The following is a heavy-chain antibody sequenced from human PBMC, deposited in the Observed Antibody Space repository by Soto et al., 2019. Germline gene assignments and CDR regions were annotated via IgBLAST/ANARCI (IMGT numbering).Heavy chain of an antibody. CDR1: GGSISSSSYY. D-gene: IGHD3-10*01. V-gene: IGHV4-39*01. J-gene: IGHJ4*02. Sequence: SETLSLTCTVSGGSISSSSYYWGWIRQPPGKGLEWIGSIYYSGSTYYNPSLKSRVTISVDTSKNQFSLKLSSVTAADTAVYYCARLLRGQTRKFDHCGKGTRVTVS. CDR2: IYYSGST. CDR3: ARLLRGQTRKFDH.